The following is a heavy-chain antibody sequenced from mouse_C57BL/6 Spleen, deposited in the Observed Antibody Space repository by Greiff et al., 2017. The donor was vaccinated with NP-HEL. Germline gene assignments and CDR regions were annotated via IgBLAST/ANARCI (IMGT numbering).Heavy chain of an antibody. CDR2: IYPRDGSP. V-gene: IGHV1-85*01. CDR1: GYTFTSYD. Sequence: VQLQQSGPELVKPGASVKLSCKASGYTFTSYDINWVKQRHGQGLEWIGWIYPRDGSPKSNEKLKGKATLTVDTSSSTAYMELHSLTSEDSAVYFCARCDGSSFFDYWGQGTTLTVSS. J-gene: IGHJ2*01. D-gene: IGHD1-1*01. CDR3: ARCDGSSFFDY.